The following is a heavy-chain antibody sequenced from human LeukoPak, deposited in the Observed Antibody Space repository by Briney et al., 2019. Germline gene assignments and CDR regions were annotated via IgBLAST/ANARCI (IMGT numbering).Heavy chain of an antibody. V-gene: IGHV1-18*01. J-gene: IGHJ4*02. D-gene: IGHD3-16*01. CDR1: GYTFTSYG. CDR2: ISAYNGNT. Sequence: ASVKVSCKASGYTFTSYGISWVRQAPGQGLEWMGWISAYNGNTNYAQKLQGRVTMTTDTSTSTAYMELRSLRSDDTAVYYCARETYYHYYFDYWAREPWSPSPQ. CDR3: ARETYYHYYFDY.